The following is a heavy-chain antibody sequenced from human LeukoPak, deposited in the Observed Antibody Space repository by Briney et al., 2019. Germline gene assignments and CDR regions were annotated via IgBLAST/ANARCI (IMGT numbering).Heavy chain of an antibody. V-gene: IGHV4-59*01. Sequence: PSETLSLTCTVSGGSISSYYWSWIRQPPGKGLEWIGYIYYSGSTNYNPSLKSRVTISVDTSKNQFSLKLSSVTAADTAVYYCARPRGCSSTSCYTVDFDYWGQGTLVTVSS. CDR1: GGSISSYY. CDR3: ARPRGCSSTSCYTVDFDY. J-gene: IGHJ4*02. CDR2: IYYSGST. D-gene: IGHD2-2*02.